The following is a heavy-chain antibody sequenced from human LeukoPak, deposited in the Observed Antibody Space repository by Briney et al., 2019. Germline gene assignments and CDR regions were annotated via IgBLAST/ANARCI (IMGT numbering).Heavy chain of an antibody. Sequence: GGSLRLSCAASGFTFSSYSMNWVRQAPGKGLEWVSSISSSSSYIYYADSVKGRFTISRDNAKNSLYLQMNSLRAEDTAVYYCAGGHIVATISDAFDIWGQGTMVTVSS. V-gene: IGHV3-21*01. CDR3: AGGHIVATISDAFDI. CDR2: ISSSSSYI. D-gene: IGHD5-12*01. CDR1: GFTFSSYS. J-gene: IGHJ3*02.